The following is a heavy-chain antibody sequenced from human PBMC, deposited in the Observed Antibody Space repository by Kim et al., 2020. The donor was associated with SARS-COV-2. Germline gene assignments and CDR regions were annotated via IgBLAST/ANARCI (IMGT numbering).Heavy chain of an antibody. CDR3: ARELVVVPAAILRYYYYGMDV. J-gene: IGHJ6*02. D-gene: IGHD2-2*01. CDR2: IYSGGST. CDR1: GFTVSSNY. V-gene: IGHV3-53*01. Sequence: GGSLRLSCAASGFTVSSNYMSWVRQAPGKGLEWVSVIYSGGSTYYADSVKGRFTISRDNSKNTLYLQMNSLRAEDTAVYYCARELVVVPAAILRYYYYGMDVWGQGTTVTVSS.